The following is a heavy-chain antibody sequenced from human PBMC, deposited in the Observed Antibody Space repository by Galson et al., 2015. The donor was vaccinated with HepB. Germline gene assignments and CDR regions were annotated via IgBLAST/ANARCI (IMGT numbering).Heavy chain of an antibody. CDR1: GFTLSSYA. D-gene: IGHD3-9*01. CDR2: IGDSGER. J-gene: IGHJ4*02. Sequence: SLRLSCAVSGFTLSSYAMSWFRQTPGQGLEWVSAIGDSGERFYAASVKGRFTISRDNSKNTLYLQMNSLRAEDTAVYYCAKEGGLRHFGFQYWGQGTLVTVSS. CDR3: AKEGGLRHFGFQY. V-gene: IGHV3-23*01.